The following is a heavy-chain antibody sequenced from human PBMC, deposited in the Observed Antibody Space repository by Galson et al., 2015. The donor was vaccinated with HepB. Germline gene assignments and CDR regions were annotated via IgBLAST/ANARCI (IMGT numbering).Heavy chain of an antibody. V-gene: IGHV5-51*01. CDR3: ARLFPTRYDSSGYPLFVY. D-gene: IGHD3-22*01. Sequence: QSGAEVKKPGESLKISCKGSGYSFTSYWIGWVRQMPGKGLEWMGIIYPGDSDTRYSPSFQGQVTISADKSISTAYLQWSSLEASDTAMYYCARLFPTRYDSSGYPLFVYWGQGTLVTVSS. CDR2: IYPGDSDT. J-gene: IGHJ4*02. CDR1: GYSFTSYW.